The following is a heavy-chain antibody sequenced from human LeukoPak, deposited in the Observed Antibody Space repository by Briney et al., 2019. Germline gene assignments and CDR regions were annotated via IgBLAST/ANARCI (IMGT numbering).Heavy chain of an antibody. CDR1: GFXFSSYA. D-gene: IGHD3-9*01. CDR3: VKGYFLLDY. V-gene: IGHV3-64D*09. CDR2: ISSNGGST. Sequence: GGSLRLSCSASGFXFSSYAIHWVRQAPGKGLQYVSAISSNGGSTYYADSVKGRFTISRDNSKNTLYLQMSSLRAEDTAVYFCVKGYFLLDYWGQGTLVTVSS. J-gene: IGHJ4*02.